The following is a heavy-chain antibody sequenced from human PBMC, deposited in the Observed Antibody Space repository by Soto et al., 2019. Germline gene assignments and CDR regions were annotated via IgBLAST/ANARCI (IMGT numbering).Heavy chain of an antibody. J-gene: IGHJ4*02. V-gene: IGHV1-69*06. D-gene: IGHD6-19*01. CDR3: ARDYSSGWCDY. CDR2: IIPIFGTE. CDR1: GGTFSSHA. Sequence: SVKVSCKASGGTFSSHAISLVRHAPGQGLEWMGGIIPIFGTENYAQKFQGRVTITADKSTSTAYMELSSLRSEETAVYYCARDYSSGWCDYWGKGILVTVSS.